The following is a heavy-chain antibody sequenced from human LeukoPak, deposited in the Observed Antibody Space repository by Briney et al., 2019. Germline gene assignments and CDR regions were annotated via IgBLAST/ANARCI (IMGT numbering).Heavy chain of an antibody. CDR3: ARSGYCSGGSCQHIDY. V-gene: IGHV3-74*01. CDR2: RNSDGSST. Sequence: HSGGSLRLSCAASGFTFSSYWMHWVRQAPGKGLVWVSRRNSDGSSTSYADSVKGRFTISRDNAKNTLYLQMKSLRAEDTAVYYCARSGYCSGGSCQHIDYWGQGTLVTVSS. J-gene: IGHJ4*02. D-gene: IGHD2-15*01. CDR1: GFTFSSYW.